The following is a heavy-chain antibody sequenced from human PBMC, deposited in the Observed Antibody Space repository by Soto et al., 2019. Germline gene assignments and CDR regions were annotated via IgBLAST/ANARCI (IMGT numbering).Heavy chain of an antibody. CDR3: ARDAFGDYGQQYFQH. D-gene: IGHD4-17*01. J-gene: IGHJ1*01. Sequence: EVQLVESGGGLVQPGGSLRLSCAASGFTVSSNYMSWVRQAPGKGLEWVSVIYSGGSTSYADSVKGRFTISRDYSKNTRYLHMNSLRAEDTAMYYCARDAFGDYGQQYFQHWGQGTLVTVSS. CDR1: GFTVSSNY. CDR2: IYSGGST. V-gene: IGHV3-66*01.